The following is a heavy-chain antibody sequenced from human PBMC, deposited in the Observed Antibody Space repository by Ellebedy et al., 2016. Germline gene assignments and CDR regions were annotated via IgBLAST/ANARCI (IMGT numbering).Heavy chain of an antibody. D-gene: IGHD3-16*01. J-gene: IGHJ6*02. CDR2: ISSSSSYI. CDR3: ARDVFNEARLGRRLVYYYYGMDV. CDR1: GFTFSSYS. Sequence: GGSLRLSCAASGFTFSSYSMNWVRQAPGKGLEWVSSISSSSSYIYYADSVKGRFTISRDNSKNTLYLQMNSLRAEDTAVYYCARDVFNEARLGRRLVYYYYGMDVWGQGTTVTVSS. V-gene: IGHV3-21*01.